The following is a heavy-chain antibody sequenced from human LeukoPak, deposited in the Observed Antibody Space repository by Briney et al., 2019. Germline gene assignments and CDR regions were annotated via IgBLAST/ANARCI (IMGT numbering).Heavy chain of an antibody. CDR3: ARGVVRGVIGYYYYYYGMDV. CDR2: IYTSGST. D-gene: IGHD3-10*01. V-gene: IGHV4-4*07. J-gene: IGHJ6*02. Sequence: SETLSLTCTVSGGSISSYYWSWIRQPAGKGLEWIGRIYTSGSTNYNPSLKSRVTISVDTSKNQFSLKLSSVTAADTAVYYCARGVVRGVIGYYYYYYGMDVWGQGTTVTVSS. CDR1: GGSISSYY.